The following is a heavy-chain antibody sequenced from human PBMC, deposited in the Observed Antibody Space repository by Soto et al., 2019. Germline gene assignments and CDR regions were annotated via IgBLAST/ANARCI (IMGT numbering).Heavy chain of an antibody. J-gene: IGHJ6*02. V-gene: IGHV3-73*01. D-gene: IGHD6-13*01. Sequence: EVQVVESGGDLVQPGGSLKLSCAASGFTFSVSAMHWVRQASGKGLEWVGRIRSKANNYATSYAASVKGRFTISRDDSKNTAFLQMDSLKTEDTAVYYCTSHTRIAAAGTFGMDVWGQGTTVTVSS. CDR2: IRSKANNYAT. CDR1: GFTFSVSA. CDR3: TSHTRIAAAGTFGMDV.